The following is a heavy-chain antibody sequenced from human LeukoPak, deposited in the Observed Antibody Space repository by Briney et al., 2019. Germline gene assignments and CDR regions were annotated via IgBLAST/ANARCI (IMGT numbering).Heavy chain of an antibody. V-gene: IGHV4-59*01. CDR1: GGSISSYY. J-gene: IGHJ3*02. CDR3: ARSGYSDDAFDI. Sequence: PSETLSLTCTVSGGSISSYYWSWIRQPPGPGLEWIGYIYYNGSTNYNPSLKSRVTLSVDTSKNQFSLKLSSVTAADTAVYYCARSGYSDDAFDIWGQGTMVTVSS. D-gene: IGHD3-22*01. CDR2: IYYNGST.